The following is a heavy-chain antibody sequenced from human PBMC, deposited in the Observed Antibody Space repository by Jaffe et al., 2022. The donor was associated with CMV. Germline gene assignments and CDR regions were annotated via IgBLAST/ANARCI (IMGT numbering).Heavy chain of an antibody. Sequence: QVQLVQSGAEVKKPGASVKVSCKASGYTFTGYYMHWVRQAPGQGLEWMGWINPNSGGTNYAQKFQGWVTMTRDTSISTAYMELSRLRSDDTAVYYCARGEEVVVPAAIRNWFDPWGQGTLVTVSS. CDR3: ARGEEVVVPAAIRNWFDP. J-gene: IGHJ5*02. D-gene: IGHD2-2*01. V-gene: IGHV1-2*04. CDR2: INPNSGGT. CDR1: GYTFTGYY.